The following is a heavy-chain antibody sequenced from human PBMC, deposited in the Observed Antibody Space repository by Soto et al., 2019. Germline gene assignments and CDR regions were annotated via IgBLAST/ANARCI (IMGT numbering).Heavy chain of an antibody. D-gene: IGHD3-3*01. CDR1: GASINSANW. J-gene: IGHJ6*02. CDR2: IYHIGST. CDR3: AKRYDFWSGRWYGLGV. V-gene: IGHV4-4*02. Sequence: KTSETLSLTCSVSGASINSANWWVWVRQPPGKGLEWIGEIYHIGSTTYNPSLKSRATISVDKSKNQFSLIVTSVTAADTAVYYCAKRYDFWSGRWYGLGVWGQGTTVTVPS.